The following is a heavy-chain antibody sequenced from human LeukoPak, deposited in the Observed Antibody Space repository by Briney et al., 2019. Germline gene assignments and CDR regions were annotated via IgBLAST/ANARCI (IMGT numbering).Heavy chain of an antibody. V-gene: IGHV4-4*07. CDR3: AKGTQTHVCLYFMDV. Sequence: PSETLSLTCTVSGGSISSYYWSWIRQPAGKGLEWIGRIYTSGSTNYNPSLKSRVTMSVDTSKNQFSLKLSSVTAAATAVYYCAKGTQTHVCLYFMDVLGKGTTVTVSS. D-gene: IGHD1/OR15-1a*01. J-gene: IGHJ6*03. CDR1: GGSISSYY. CDR2: IYTSGST.